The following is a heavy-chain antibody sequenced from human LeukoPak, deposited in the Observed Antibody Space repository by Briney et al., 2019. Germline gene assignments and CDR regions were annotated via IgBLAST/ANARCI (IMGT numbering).Heavy chain of an antibody. D-gene: IGHD1-1*01. Sequence: PGGSLRLSCAASGFSFNSYWMHWVRQAPGKGLVWVSRVNNDGSSTTYADSVKGRLTISRDNARNTLYLQMNSLRAEDTAVYYCARGLERRLFLDYWGQGTLVTVSS. J-gene: IGHJ4*02. CDR3: ARGLERRLFLDY. CDR2: VNNDGSST. V-gene: IGHV3-74*01. CDR1: GFSFNSYW.